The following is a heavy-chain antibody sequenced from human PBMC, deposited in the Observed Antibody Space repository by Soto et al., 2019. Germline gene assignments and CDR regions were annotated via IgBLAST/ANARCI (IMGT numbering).Heavy chain of an antibody. CDR1: GFTFRTYW. V-gene: IGHV3-74*01. CDR3: VRGDGDYHDGNGYLGRH. CDR2: IKSDGSGT. J-gene: IGHJ4*02. D-gene: IGHD3-22*01. Sequence: EVQLVESGGGLVQLGGSLRLSCEAGGFTFRTYWKHWVRQAPGKGLVWVSRIKSDGSGTYYADSVEGRFTISRDNAQNTLYLQMNSLRAEDTAVYYCVRGDGDYHDGNGYLGRHWGQGTLVTVSS.